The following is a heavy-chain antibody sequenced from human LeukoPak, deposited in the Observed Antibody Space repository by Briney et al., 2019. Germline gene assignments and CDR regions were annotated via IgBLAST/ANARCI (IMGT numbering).Heavy chain of an antibody. CDR1: GGSFSGYY. CDR3: ARAEQWQVPDAFDI. Sequence: SETLSLTCAVYGGSFSGYYWSWIRQPPGKGLEWIGEINHSGSTNYNPSLKSRVTISVDMSKNQFSLKLSSVTAADTAVYYCARAEQWQVPDAFDIWGQGTMVTVSS. CDR2: INHSGST. D-gene: IGHD6-19*01. J-gene: IGHJ3*02. V-gene: IGHV4-34*01.